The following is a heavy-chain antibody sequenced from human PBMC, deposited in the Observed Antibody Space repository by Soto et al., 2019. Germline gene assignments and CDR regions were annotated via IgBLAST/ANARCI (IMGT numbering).Heavy chain of an antibody. J-gene: IGHJ4*02. CDR3: ARGYYYDSSGYY. Sequence: SETLSLTCAVYGGSFSGYYWSWIRQPPGKGLEWIGEINHSGSTNYNPSLKSRVTISVDTSKNQFSLKLSSVTAADTAVYYCARGYYYDSSGYYWGQGTLVTVSS. D-gene: IGHD3-22*01. V-gene: IGHV4-34*01. CDR2: INHSGST. CDR1: GGSFSGYY.